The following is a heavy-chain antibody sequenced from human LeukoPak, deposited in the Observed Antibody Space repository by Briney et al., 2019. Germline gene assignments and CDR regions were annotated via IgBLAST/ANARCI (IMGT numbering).Heavy chain of an antibody. V-gene: IGHV5-51*01. Sequence: GESLKISCKGSGYRFTNYWIGWVRQMPGKGLEWMGIVNPGDSDTRYSPSFQGQVTISADTSITTAYLQWSSLKASDNGMYYCARRGDDSSLMAFDVWDQGTMVTVSS. CDR3: ARRGDDSSLMAFDV. J-gene: IGHJ3*01. CDR1: GYRFTNYW. D-gene: IGHD5-12*01. CDR2: VNPGDSDT.